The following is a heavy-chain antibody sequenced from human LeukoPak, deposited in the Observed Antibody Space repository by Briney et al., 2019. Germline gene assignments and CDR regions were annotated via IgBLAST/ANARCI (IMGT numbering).Heavy chain of an antibody. CDR2: VHTSGNP. J-gene: IGHJ4*02. D-gene: IGHD6-13*01. CDR3: ARGYVFLLAVAGYYFDY. CDR1: GASISSGSDY. V-gene: IGHV4-61*02. Sequence: SETLSLTCSVSGASISSGSDYWSWIRQPAGKALEWIGRVHTSGNPNYNPSLESRVSISIDRSKNQFSLKLSSVTAADTAVYYCARGYVFLLAVAGYYFDYWGQGTLVTVSS.